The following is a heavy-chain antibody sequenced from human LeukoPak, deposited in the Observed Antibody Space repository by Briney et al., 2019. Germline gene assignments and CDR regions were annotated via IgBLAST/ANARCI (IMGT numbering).Heavy chain of an antibody. CDR2: ISYDGSNN. Sequence: PXKGRXXVSVISYDGSNNYYPASVKGRFTISRDNSKNTLYLQMNSLRAEDTAVYYCAKDLVPEAPYFDYWGQGTLVTVSS. J-gene: IGHJ4*02. V-gene: IGHV3-30*18. CDR3: AKDLVPEAPYFDY. D-gene: IGHD2-2*01.